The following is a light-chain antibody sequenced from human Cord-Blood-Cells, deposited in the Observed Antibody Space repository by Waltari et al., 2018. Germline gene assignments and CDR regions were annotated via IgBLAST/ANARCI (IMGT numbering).Light chain of an antibody. CDR2: DVS. V-gene: IGLV2-14*01. J-gene: IGLJ3*02. CDR3: SSYTSSSTLEV. Sequence: QSALTQPASASGSPGQSITISCTGTSSAVGGYNYVSWYQQHPGKAPKLMIYDVSNRPSGVSNRFSGSKSGNTASLTISGLQAEDEADYYCSSYTSSSTLEVFGGGTKLTVL. CDR1: SSAVGGYNY.